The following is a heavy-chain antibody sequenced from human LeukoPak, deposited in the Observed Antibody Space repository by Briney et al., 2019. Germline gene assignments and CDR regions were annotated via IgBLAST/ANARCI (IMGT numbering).Heavy chain of an antibody. D-gene: IGHD6-19*01. Sequence: PSETLSLTCTLSGGSISSSSYYWGWIRQPPGKGLEWIGNIYYSGSTYYNPSLKSRVTISGDTSRNQFSLKLSSVTAADTAVYYCARRPAVAGSSYYFDYWGQGTLVTVSS. CDR3: ARRPAVAGSSYYFDY. CDR2: IYYSGST. J-gene: IGHJ4*02. V-gene: IGHV4-39*01. CDR1: GGSISSSSYY.